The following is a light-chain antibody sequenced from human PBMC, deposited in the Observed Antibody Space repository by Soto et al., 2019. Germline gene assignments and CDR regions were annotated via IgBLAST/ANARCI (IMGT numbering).Light chain of an antibody. Sequence: QAVVTQPPSVSGAPGKRVTISCTGSSSNIGAGYDVHWYQQLPGTAPKLLIYGNSNRPSGVPDRFSGSKSGTSASLAITGLQAEDEADYYCQSYDSSLSGSVVFGGGTKVTVL. CDR2: GNS. J-gene: IGLJ2*01. V-gene: IGLV1-40*01. CDR1: SSNIGAGYD. CDR3: QSYDSSLSGSVV.